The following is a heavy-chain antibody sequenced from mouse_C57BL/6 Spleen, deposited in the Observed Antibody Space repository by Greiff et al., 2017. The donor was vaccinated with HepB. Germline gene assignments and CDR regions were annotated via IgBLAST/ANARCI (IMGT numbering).Heavy chain of an antibody. D-gene: IGHD1-2*01. CDR1: GFTFSSYG. CDR3: ARPREGLRLFAY. J-gene: IGHJ3*01. CDR2: ISSGGSYT. V-gene: IGHV5-6*02. Sequence: DVKLVESGGDLVKPGGSLKLSCAASGFTFSSYGMSWVRQTPDKRLEWVATISSGGSYTYYPDSVKGRFTISRDNAKNTLYLQMSSLKSEDTAMYYCARPREGLRLFAYWGQGTLVTVSA.